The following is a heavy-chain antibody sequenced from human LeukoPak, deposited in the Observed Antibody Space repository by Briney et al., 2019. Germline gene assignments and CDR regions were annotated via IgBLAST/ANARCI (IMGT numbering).Heavy chain of an antibody. CDR2: IRSESSST. CDR1: GFTFSRYT. V-gene: IGHV3-48*01. Sequence: GGSLRLSCAASGFTFSRYTMNWVRQAPGKELEWISNIRSESSSTTYADSVKGRFTNSRDNAKNSLYLQINSLRAEDTAVYYCVRDLNWAFDYWGQGTLVTVSS. J-gene: IGHJ4*02. D-gene: IGHD3-16*01. CDR3: VRDLNWAFDY.